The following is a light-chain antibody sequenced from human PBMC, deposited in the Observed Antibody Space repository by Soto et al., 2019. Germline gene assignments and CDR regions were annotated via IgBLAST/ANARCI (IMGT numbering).Light chain of an antibody. J-gene: IGLJ1*01. Sequence: SYELTQPPSVSVSPGQTARITCSGQILSSQYTYWYQQKRGQAPVLIIYKDIERPSGIPERFSGSSSGTTVTLTISGVQAEDEADYYCQSADSNNVYVFGPGTKLT. CDR2: KDI. V-gene: IGLV3-25*02. CDR1: ILSSQY. CDR3: QSADSNNVYV.